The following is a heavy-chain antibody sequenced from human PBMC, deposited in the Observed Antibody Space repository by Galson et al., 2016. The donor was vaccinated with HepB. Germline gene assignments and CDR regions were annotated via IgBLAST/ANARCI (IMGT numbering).Heavy chain of an antibody. CDR2: IIPIFGTT. J-gene: IGHJ6*02. CDR1: GDTFSNYA. CDR3: ARDRPRGQQLVNNYYYFSGMDG. V-gene: IGHV1-69*06. Sequence: SVKVSCKASGDTFSNYAISWARQAPGQGLEWMGGIIPIFGTTEYAPKFQGRVTLIADKSTSTVYMEVSSLKSDDTAVYYCARDRPRGQQLVNNYYYFSGMDGWGQGTTVTVSS. D-gene: IGHD6-13*01.